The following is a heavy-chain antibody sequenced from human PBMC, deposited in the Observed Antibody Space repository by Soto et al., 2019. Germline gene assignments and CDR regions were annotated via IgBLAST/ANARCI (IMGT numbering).Heavy chain of an antibody. Sequence: ASVKVSCKASGYTFSSYYMHWVRQAPGQGLEWVGLINPSGVSTNYAQKLQGRVTMTKDTSTSTVYLELSSLSSEDTAVYYCARASGSGRRFDYWGQGALVPSPQ. J-gene: IGHJ4*02. V-gene: IGHV1-46*03. CDR1: GYTFSSYY. D-gene: IGHD2-15*01. CDR2: INPSGVST. CDR3: ARASGSGRRFDY.